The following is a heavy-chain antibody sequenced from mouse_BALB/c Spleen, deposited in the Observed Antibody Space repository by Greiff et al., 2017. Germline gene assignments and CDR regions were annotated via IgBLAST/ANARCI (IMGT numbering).Heavy chain of an antibody. D-gene: IGHD2-4*01. CDR3: ARSTMITTGYFDV. Sequence: QVQLKQSGPGLVAPSQSLSITCTVSGFSLTSYGVHWVRQPPGKGLEWLGVIWAGGSTNYNSALMSRLSISKDNSKSQVVLKMNSLQTDDTAMYYCARSTMITTGYFDVWGAGTTVTVSS. V-gene: IGHV2-9*02. CDR2: IWAGGST. CDR1: GFSLTSYG. J-gene: IGHJ1*01.